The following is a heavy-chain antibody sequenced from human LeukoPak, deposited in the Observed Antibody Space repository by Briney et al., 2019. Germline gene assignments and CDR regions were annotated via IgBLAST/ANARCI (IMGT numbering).Heavy chain of an antibody. CDR1: GFTFSSYG. J-gene: IGHJ5*02. Sequence: GGSLRLSCAASGFTFSSYGMGWVRQAPGKGLEWVSAIRGSGGSTYYADSVKGRFTISRDNSKNTLYLQMNSLRAEDTAVYYCAKDPLESSTSFNWFDPWGQGTLVTVSS. CDR3: AKDPLESSTSFNWFDP. D-gene: IGHD2-2*01. CDR2: IRGSGGST. V-gene: IGHV3-23*01.